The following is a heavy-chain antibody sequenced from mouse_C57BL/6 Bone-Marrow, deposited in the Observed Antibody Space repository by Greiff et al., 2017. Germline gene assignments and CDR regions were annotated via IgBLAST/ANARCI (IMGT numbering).Heavy chain of an antibody. CDR2: IYPGNGDP. J-gene: IGHJ3*01. Sequence: VQLQQSGAELVRPGASVKMSCKASGYTFTSYNMHWVKQTPRQGLEWIGAIYPGNGDPSYNQKFKGKATLTVDKSSSTVYMQLSSRTSEDSAVYYCARGYDPPWFAYWGQGTLVTVSA. CDR1: GYTFTSYN. D-gene: IGHD2-10*02. V-gene: IGHV1-12*01. CDR3: ARGYDPPWFAY.